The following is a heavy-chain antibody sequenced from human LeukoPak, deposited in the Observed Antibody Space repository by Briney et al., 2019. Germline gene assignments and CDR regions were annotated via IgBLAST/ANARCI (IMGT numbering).Heavy chain of an antibody. CDR3: ARSDIVVVPSWFDP. Sequence: ASVKVSCKASGYTFTGYYMHCVRQAPGQGREWMGWINPNSGGTNYAQKFQGRVTMTRDTSISTAYMELSRLRSDDTAVYYCARSDIVVVPSWFDPWGQGTLVTVSS. J-gene: IGHJ5*02. CDR2: INPNSGGT. V-gene: IGHV1-2*02. CDR1: GYTFTGYY. D-gene: IGHD2-2*01.